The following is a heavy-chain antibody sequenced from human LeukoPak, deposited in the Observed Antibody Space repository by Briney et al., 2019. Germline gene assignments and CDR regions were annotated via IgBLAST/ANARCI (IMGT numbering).Heavy chain of an antibody. CDR2: ISGNSVTI. V-gene: IGHV3-23*01. Sequence: GGSLRLSCTASGSTFSTYPMTWVRQAPGQGLEWVSAISGNSVTIYYADSVKGRFTISRDNAKNTLYLQMNSLRAEDTAVYCASASSHRIAAGGDYWGQGTLVTVSS. J-gene: IGHJ4*02. D-gene: IGHD6-13*01. CDR3: SASSHRIAAGGDY. CDR1: GSTFSTYP.